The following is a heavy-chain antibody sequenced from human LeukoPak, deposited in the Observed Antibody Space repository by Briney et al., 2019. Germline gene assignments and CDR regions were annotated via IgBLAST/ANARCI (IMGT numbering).Heavy chain of an antibody. CDR1: GYTSTDYY. CDR2: IDPEDGET. Sequence: ASVKVSCKVSGYTSTDYYVHWVHQAPGKGLEWMGLIDPEDGETIYAEEFHGRVSITADTSTDTAYMELSSLRFDDTAVYYCATGHITGGTGFDYWGQGTLVTVSS. D-gene: IGHD1-20*01. J-gene: IGHJ4*02. CDR3: ATGHITGGTGFDY. V-gene: IGHV1-69-2*01.